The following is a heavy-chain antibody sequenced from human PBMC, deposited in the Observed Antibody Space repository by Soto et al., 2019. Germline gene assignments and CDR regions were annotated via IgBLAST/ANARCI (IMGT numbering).Heavy chain of an antibody. Sequence: QVQLVQSGGEVKRPGASVKVSCKTSGYTFSNYGITWVRQAPGQALECLGWISLYSDGTNYAQKFQGRVSMTTAASTTTAYMELRSLRSDATAVYYCARVVPGAEAWFGPWGQGTLVTVSS. D-gene: IGHD1-26*01. V-gene: IGHV1-18*01. CDR3: ARVVPGAEAWFGP. CDR1: GYTFSNYG. CDR2: ISLYSDGT. J-gene: IGHJ5*02.